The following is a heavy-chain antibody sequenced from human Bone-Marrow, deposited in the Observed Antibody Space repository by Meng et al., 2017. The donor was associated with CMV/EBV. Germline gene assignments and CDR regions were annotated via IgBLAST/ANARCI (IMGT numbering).Heavy chain of an antibody. CDR3: ARERLDYGDYDY. D-gene: IGHD4-17*01. V-gene: IGHV4-59*01. CDR1: GASISSYY. Sequence: SETLSLTCIVSGASISSYYWGWIRQPPGKGLEWIAYDSGSTNYNPSLRSRVTISLDTSKNQFSLKLRSVTAADTAVYYRARERLDYGDYDYWGQGTLVTVSS. CDR2: DSGST. J-gene: IGHJ4*02.